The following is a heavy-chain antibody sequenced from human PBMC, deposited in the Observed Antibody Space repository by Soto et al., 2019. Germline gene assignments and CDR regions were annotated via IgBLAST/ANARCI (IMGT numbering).Heavy chain of an antibody. D-gene: IGHD6-6*01. CDR2: ISYDGSNK. J-gene: IGHJ4*02. V-gene: IGHV3-30*04. CDR1: GFTFSSYA. Sequence: GGSLRLSCAASGFTFSSYAMHWVRQAPGKGLEWVAVISYDGSNKYYADSVKGRFTISRDNSKNTLYLQMNSLRAEDTAVYYCAKDGIAARRGNYFDYWGQGTLVTVSS. CDR3: AKDGIAARRGNYFDY.